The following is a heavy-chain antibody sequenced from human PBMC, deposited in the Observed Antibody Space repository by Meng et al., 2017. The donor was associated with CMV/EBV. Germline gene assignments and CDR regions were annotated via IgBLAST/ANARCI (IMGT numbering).Heavy chain of an antibody. J-gene: IGHJ4*02. V-gene: IGHV1-69*02. CDR1: GGTFSSYT. Sequence: SVKVSCKASGGTFSSYTISWVRQAPGQGLEWMGRIIPILGIANYAQKFQGRVTITADKSTSTAYMELSSLRSEDTAVYYCARAYSSSLPDYWGQGTLVTVSS. CDR2: IIPILGIA. D-gene: IGHD6-13*01. CDR3: ARAYSSSLPDY.